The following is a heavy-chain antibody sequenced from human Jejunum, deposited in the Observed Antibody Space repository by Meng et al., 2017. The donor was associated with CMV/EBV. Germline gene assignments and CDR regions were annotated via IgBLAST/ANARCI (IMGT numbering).Heavy chain of an antibody. J-gene: IGHJ6*02. Sequence: TFSSYTMSWVRQAPGKGLEWVSGITWKGDTIGYADSVKGRFTISRDNAKKSLYLQMNSLRPEDTALYYCARDFQLYYYHYYGMDVWGQGTTVTVSS. V-gene: IGHV3-9*01. D-gene: IGHD2-2*01. CDR3: ARDFQLYYYHYYGMDV. CDR1: TFSSYT. CDR2: ITWKGDTI.